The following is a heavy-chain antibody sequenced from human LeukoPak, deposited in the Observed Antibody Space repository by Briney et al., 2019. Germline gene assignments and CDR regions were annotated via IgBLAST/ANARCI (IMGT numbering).Heavy chain of an antibody. CDR2: ISYDGSNK. CDR1: GFTFSSYG. V-gene: IGHV3-30*18. D-gene: IGHD4/OR15-4a*01. J-gene: IGHJ5*02. Sequence: GGSLRLSCAASGFTFSSYGMHWVRQAPGKGLEWVAVISYDGSNKYYADSVKGRFTISRDNSKNTLYLQMSSLRAEDTAVYYCAKVWWPALARLDPWGQGTLVTVSS. CDR3: AKVWWPALARLDP.